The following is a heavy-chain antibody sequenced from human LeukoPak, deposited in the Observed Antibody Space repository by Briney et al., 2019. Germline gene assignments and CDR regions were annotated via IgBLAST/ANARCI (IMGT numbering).Heavy chain of an antibody. V-gene: IGHV3-48*03. CDR1: GFPFSFYE. CDR3: ALLAVASDFNY. D-gene: IGHD6-19*01. Sequence: GGSLRLSCAVSGFPFSFYEMNWVRQAPGKGLEWVSNIGASGTTKYYADSVKGRFSISRDNAKTSLYLQMNSLRVDDTAVYYCALLAVASDFNYWGQGALVTVSS. J-gene: IGHJ4*02. CDR2: IGASGTTK.